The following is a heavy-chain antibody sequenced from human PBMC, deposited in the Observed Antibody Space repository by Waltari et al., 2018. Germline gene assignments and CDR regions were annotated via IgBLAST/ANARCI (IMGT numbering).Heavy chain of an antibody. Sequence: QVQLVASVGGVVQHGRSLRLSCAASGFPFSHFGMHWVRQAPGKGLEWVAVGWFDGSQQYNADSVGGRFTISRDNSKRVLYLDMGSLRADDTAIYYCAKDAFGNTYLDYWGQGTLVTVSS. CDR2: GWFDGSQQ. CDR1: GFPFSHFG. D-gene: IGHD3-10*01. CDR3: AKDAFGNTYLDY. J-gene: IGHJ4*02. V-gene: IGHV3-33*06.